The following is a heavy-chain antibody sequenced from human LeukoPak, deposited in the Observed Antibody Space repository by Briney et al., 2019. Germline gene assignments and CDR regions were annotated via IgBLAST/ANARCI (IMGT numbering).Heavy chain of an antibody. D-gene: IGHD4-11*01. J-gene: IGHJ3*02. Sequence: GASVKVSCKASGYTFTSYDINWVRQATGQGLEWMGWMNPNSGNTGYAQKFQGRVTITRNTSISTAYMELSSLRSEDTAVYYCARILHTEGDYSNYHDAFDIWGQGTMVTVSS. V-gene: IGHV1-8*03. CDR1: GYTFTSYD. CDR3: ARILHTEGDYSNYHDAFDI. CDR2: MNPNSGNT.